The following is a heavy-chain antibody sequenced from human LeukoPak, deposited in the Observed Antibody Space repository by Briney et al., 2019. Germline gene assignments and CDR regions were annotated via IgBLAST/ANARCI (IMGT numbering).Heavy chain of an antibody. Sequence: TASETLSLTCAVYGGSFSAYYWSWIRQPPGKGLEWIGEINHSGSTNYNPSLKSRVTISVDTSKNQFSLKLSSVTAADTAVYYCARATPGYSYGADYWGQGTLVTVSS. J-gene: IGHJ4*02. CDR2: INHSGST. D-gene: IGHD5-18*01. CDR3: ARATPGYSYGADY. CDR1: GGSFSAYY. V-gene: IGHV4-34*01.